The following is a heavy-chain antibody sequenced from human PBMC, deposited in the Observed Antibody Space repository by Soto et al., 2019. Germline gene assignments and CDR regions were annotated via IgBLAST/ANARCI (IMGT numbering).Heavy chain of an antibody. V-gene: IGHV3-9*02. CDR2: LSWDRSTV. CDR3: AVSSPDIVVLPSSIYFTS. Sequence: GRSLRLSCVASGSSSDPFTMHWVRELPGKGLEWVAGLSWDRSTVAYADSVQGRFTISRDHAKNSVDLLMDSLRPDDTALYFCAVSSPDIVVLPSSIYFTSWGPGTQVTAPQ. D-gene: IGHD2-15*01. CDR1: GSSSDPFT. J-gene: IGHJ4*02.